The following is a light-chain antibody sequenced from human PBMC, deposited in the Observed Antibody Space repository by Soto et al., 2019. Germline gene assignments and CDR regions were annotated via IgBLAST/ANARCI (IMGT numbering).Light chain of an antibody. CDR1: QSIDTY. CDR3: QQSYSVPRT. CDR2: AAS. Sequence: DIQMTQSPSSLSASVGDRVTITCWASQSIDTYLNWYQRKPGKAPNVLIYAASTLQSGVPTRFSGSGSGTDFTLTISSLQPEDFATYYCQQSYSVPRTFGLGTKVEIK. J-gene: IGKJ1*01. V-gene: IGKV1-39*01.